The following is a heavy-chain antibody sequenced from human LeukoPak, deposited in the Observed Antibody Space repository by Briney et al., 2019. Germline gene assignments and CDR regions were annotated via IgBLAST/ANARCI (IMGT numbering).Heavy chain of an antibody. CDR3: AKDAGSRDPTSSDY. V-gene: IGHV3-23*01. J-gene: IGHJ4*02. CDR2: ISGSGGTT. CDR1: GFTFSSFA. Sequence: GGSLRLSCAASGFTFSSFAMSWVRQVSGKGLEWVSVISGSGGTTYNADSVKGRFTISRDNSKNTLYLQKNSLRAEDTAIYYCAKDAGSRDPTSSDYWGQGTLVTVSS. D-gene: IGHD6-13*01.